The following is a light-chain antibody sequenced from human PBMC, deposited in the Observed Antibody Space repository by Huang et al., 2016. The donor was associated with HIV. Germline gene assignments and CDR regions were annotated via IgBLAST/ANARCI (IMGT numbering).Light chain of an antibody. CDR2: AAS. V-gene: IGKV1-NL1*01. CDR3: QQYYSTPWT. J-gene: IGKJ1*01. Sequence: DIQMTQSPSSLSASVGDRVTITCRASPGISNSLAWYQQKPGKAPELLLYAASKLESGVPSRFSGGGSGTDYTLTISSLQPEDFATYYCQQYYSTPWTFGQGTKVEIK. CDR1: PGISNS.